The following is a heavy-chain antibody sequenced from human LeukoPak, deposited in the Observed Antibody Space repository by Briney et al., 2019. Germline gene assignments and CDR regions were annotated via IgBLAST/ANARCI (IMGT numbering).Heavy chain of an antibody. CDR2: ISYDGSNK. J-gene: IGHJ4*02. D-gene: IGHD1-26*01. Sequence: PGGSLRLSCAASGFTFSSYAMHWVRQAPGKGLEWVAVISYDGSNKYYADSVKGRFTISRDNSKNTLYLQMNSLRAEDTAVYYCARDGVGSGSYYGQKTHFDYWGQGTLVTVSS. CDR3: ARDGVGSGSYYGQKTHFDY. CDR1: GFTFSSYA. V-gene: IGHV3-30*04.